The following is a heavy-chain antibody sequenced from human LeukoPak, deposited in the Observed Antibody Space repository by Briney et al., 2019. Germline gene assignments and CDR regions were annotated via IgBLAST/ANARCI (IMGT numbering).Heavy chain of an antibody. CDR2: IYHSGST. V-gene: IGHV4-4*02. CDR3: ARDREGAPPFDY. CDR1: GGSISSTNW. J-gene: IGHJ4*02. D-gene: IGHD1-26*01. Sequence: PSGTLSLTCAVSGGSISSTNWWSWVRQPPGKGLGWIGEIYHSGSTNYNPSLKSRVTISVDKSKNQFSLKLSSVTAADTAVYYCARDREGAPPFDYWGQGTLVTVSS.